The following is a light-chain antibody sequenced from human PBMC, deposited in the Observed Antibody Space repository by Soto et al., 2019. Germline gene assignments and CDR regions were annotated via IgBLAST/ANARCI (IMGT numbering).Light chain of an antibody. CDR1: QSILDISNNRNY. V-gene: IGKV3-20*01. CDR2: GAS. J-gene: IGKJ1*01. Sequence: DIVMTQSPAALAVSLGERATINCRSSQSILDISNNRNYLAWYQQKPGQAPRLLIYGASNRATGIPDRFSGSGSGTDFTLTISRLEPEDFAVYYCQQYGSSGTFGQGTKVDI. CDR3: QQYGSSGT.